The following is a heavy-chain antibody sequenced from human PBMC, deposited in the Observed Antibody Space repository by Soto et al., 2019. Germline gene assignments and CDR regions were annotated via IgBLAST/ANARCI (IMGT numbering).Heavy chain of an antibody. V-gene: IGHV3-30*18. CDR3: AKLVVVTATPPDY. CDR1: GFSFSTYS. D-gene: IGHD2-21*02. Sequence: GGSLRLSCEASGFSFSTYSVHWVRQAPGKGLEWVAVISYDGSNKYYADSVKGRFTISRDNSKNTLYLQMNSLRAEDTAVYYCAKLVVVTATPPDYWGQGTLVTVSS. J-gene: IGHJ4*02. CDR2: ISYDGSNK.